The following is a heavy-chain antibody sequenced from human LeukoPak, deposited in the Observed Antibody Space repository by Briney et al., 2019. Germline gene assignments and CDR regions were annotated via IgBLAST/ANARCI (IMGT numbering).Heavy chain of an antibody. CDR1: GYTFTSYD. Sequence: ASVTVSCKASGYTFTSYDINWVRQATGQGLEWMGWMNPNSGNTGYAQKFQGRVTITRNTSISTAYMELSSLRSEDTAVYYCARGVILDPFDYWGQGTLVTVSS. V-gene: IGHV1-8*03. J-gene: IGHJ4*02. D-gene: IGHD2-21*01. CDR2: MNPNSGNT. CDR3: ARGVILDPFDY.